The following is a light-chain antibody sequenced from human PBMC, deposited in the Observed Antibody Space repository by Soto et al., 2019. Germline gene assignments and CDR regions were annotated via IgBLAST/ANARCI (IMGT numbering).Light chain of an antibody. J-gene: IGKJ2*01. CDR2: DAS. Sequence: DIQMTLSPSTLSASIGDRVTITCRASQSINSWLAWYQQKPGKAPKLLIYDASNLASGVPSRFSGSGSGTEFTLVISSLQPGDFATYYCQQYDTYSYTFGQGTKLEI. V-gene: IGKV1-5*01. CDR3: QQYDTYSYT. CDR1: QSINSW.